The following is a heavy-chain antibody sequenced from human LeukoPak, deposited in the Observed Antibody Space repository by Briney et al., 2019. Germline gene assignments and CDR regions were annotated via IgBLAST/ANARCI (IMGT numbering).Heavy chain of an antibody. J-gene: IGHJ6*04. Sequence: GGSLRLSCAASGFTFSSYGMSWVRRALGKGLEWVSAIGGSGGSTYYADSVKGRFTISRDNSKNTLYLQMNSLRAEDTAVYYCAELGITMVGGVWGKGTTVTISS. CDR1: GFTFSSYG. CDR3: AELGITMVGGV. D-gene: IGHD3-10*02. V-gene: IGHV3-23*01. CDR2: IGGSGGST.